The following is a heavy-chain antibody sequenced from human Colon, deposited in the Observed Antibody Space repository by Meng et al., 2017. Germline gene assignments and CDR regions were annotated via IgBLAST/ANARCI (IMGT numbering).Heavy chain of an antibody. Sequence: QVQLVEAGGGVVQPGRSLRLSCAASGFSFSSYAMHWVRQAPGKGLEWVAVIWYDGSQKYYADSVKGRITISRDNSKNTLYLQMNSLRAEDTAVYYCATTGSRSSGSWGQGTLVTVSS. D-gene: IGHD3-22*01. CDR3: ATTGSRSSGS. J-gene: IGHJ4*02. CDR1: GFSFSSYA. V-gene: IGHV3-33*08. CDR2: IWYDGSQK.